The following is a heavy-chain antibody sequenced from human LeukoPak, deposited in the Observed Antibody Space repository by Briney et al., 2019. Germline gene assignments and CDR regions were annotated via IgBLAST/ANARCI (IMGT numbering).Heavy chain of an antibody. CDR3: ASLFTMVVVAPSDY. D-gene: IGHD3-22*01. Sequence: GGSLRLSCAASGFTFSSYEMNWVRQAPGKGLERVSYISSSGSTIYYADSVKGRFTISRDNAKNSLYLQMNSLRTEDTAVYYCASLFTMVVVAPSDYWGQGTLVTVSS. J-gene: IGHJ4*02. CDR1: GFTFSSYE. V-gene: IGHV3-48*03. CDR2: ISSSGSTI.